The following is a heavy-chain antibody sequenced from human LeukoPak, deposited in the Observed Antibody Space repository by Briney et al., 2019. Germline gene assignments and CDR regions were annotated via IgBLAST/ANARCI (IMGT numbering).Heavy chain of an antibody. CDR2: INHSGST. Sequence: PSETLSLTCAVYGGSFSGYYWSWIRQPPGKGLEWIGEINHSGSTNYNPSLKSRVTMSVDTSKNQFSLKLSSVTAADTAVYYCARGQNYYGSGSYVYWGQGTLVTVSS. V-gene: IGHV4-34*01. D-gene: IGHD3-10*01. J-gene: IGHJ4*02. CDR3: ARGQNYYGSGSYVY. CDR1: GGSFSGYY.